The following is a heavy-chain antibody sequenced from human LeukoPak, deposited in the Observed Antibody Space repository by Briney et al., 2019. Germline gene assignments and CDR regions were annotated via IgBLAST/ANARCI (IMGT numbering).Heavy chain of an antibody. J-gene: IGHJ4*02. Sequence: GGSLRLSCAASGFTFSSYWMHWVRQAPGKGLVWVSRVNPQGSGTSYTDSVKGRFTISRDNARNTLHLQMNSLRPEDTAVYYCARVAWGDPNSPFDYWGQGTLVTVSS. V-gene: IGHV3-74*01. CDR3: ARVAWGDPNSPFDY. CDR1: GFTFSSYW. D-gene: IGHD2-21*02. CDR2: VNPQGSGT.